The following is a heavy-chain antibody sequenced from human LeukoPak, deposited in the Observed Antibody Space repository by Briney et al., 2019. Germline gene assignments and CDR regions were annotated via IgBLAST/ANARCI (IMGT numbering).Heavy chain of an antibody. V-gene: IGHV1-2*02. Sequence: GASVKVSCKASGYTFTGYYMHWVRQAPGQGLEWMGWINPNSGGTNYAQKFQGRVTMTRDTSTSTVYMELSSLRSEDTAVYYCARDMITFGGVIARFDYWGQGTLVTVSS. CDR1: GYTFTGYY. J-gene: IGHJ4*02. CDR3: ARDMITFGGVIARFDY. D-gene: IGHD3-16*02. CDR2: INPNSGGT.